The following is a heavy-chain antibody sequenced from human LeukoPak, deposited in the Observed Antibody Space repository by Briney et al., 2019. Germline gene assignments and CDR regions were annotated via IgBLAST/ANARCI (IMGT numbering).Heavy chain of an antibody. CDR2: IGSSGSPT. V-gene: IGHV3-48*02. CDR3: ARRPYSDTSGRLSDV. J-gene: IGHJ6*02. D-gene: IGHD3-22*01. CDR1: GFAFSSYN. Sequence: GGSLRPSCAASGFAFSSYNMNWVRQAPGKGLEWISYIGSSGSPTHYADSVGGRFTISRDNAKNSLYLQMNSLRDEDTAVYFCARRPYSDTSGRLSDVWGQGTTVTVSS.